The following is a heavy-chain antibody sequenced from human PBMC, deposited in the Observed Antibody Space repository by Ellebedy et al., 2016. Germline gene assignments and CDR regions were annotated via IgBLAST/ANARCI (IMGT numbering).Heavy chain of an antibody. V-gene: IGHV3-73*01. Sequence: GESLKISXAASGSSIRGSAMHWVRQASGKGLEWLGRIKTKPNAYATVYAAPVTGRFTISRDDSKNTAYLQMNSLKIEDSAVYYCTRLKDDYAGGLHFDSWGQGTLVTVSS. D-gene: IGHD4-17*01. J-gene: IGHJ4*02. CDR2: IKTKPNAYAT. CDR1: GSSIRGSA. CDR3: TRLKDDYAGGLHFDS.